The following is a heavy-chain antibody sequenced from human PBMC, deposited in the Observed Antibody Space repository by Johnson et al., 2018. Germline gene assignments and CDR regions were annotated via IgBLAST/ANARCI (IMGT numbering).Heavy chain of an antibody. CDR3: VKEGDPQY. Sequence: QVQLVESGAEVKKPWSSVKVSCKASGGTFNSFAISWVRQAPGQGLEWMGQIIPVFGTPNYAQRMQGRVTIIADESTSPVYMERSSLRSEDTAVYYCVKEGDPQYWGQGTLVTVSS. CDR1: GGTFNSFA. V-gene: IGHV1-69*01. J-gene: IGHJ1*01. CDR2: IIPVFGTP.